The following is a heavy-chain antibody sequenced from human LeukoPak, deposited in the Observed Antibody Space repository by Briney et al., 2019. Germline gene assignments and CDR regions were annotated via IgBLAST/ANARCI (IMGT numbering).Heavy chain of an antibody. Sequence: PGRSLRLSCAASGFTFSSYGMHWVRQAPGKGLEWVAVIWYDGSNKYYADSVKGRFTISRDNSKNTLYLQMNSLRAEDTAVYYCARGTKLNQLDFYWGQGTLVTVSS. CDR2: IWYDGSNK. J-gene: IGHJ4*02. D-gene: IGHD2-2*01. V-gene: IGHV3-33*01. CDR3: ARGTKLNQLDFY. CDR1: GFTFSSYG.